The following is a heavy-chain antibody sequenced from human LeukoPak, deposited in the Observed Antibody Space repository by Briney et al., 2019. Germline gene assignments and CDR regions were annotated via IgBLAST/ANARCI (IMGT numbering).Heavy chain of an antibody. CDR3: GRGMDV. Sequence: GGSLRPSCAASGFTFSSYWMSWVRQAPGKGLEWVANIRQDGSEKYYVDSVKGRCTISRDNAKNSLYLQMNSLRAGDTAVYYCGRGMDVWGQGTTVTVSS. V-gene: IGHV3-7*04. J-gene: IGHJ6*02. CDR1: GFTFSSYW. CDR2: IRQDGSEK.